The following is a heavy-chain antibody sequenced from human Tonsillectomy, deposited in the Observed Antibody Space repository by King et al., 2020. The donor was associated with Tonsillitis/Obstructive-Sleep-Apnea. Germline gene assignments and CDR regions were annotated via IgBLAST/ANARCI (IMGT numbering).Heavy chain of an antibody. CDR1: GFTFSSYG. V-gene: IGHV3-21*01. J-gene: IGHJ6*03. D-gene: IGHD6-6*01. Sequence: EQLVQSGGGLVKPGGSLRLSCAASGFTFSSYGMNWVRQAPGKGRDWVSSISSSSSYIYYADSVKGRFTISRDNAKNSLYLQMNSLRAEDTAVYYCARDDSSSDYYYYMDVWGKGTTVTVSS. CDR2: ISSSSSYI. CDR3: ARDDSSSDYYYYMDV.